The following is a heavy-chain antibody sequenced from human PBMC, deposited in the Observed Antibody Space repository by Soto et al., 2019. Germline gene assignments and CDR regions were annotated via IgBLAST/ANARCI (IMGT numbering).Heavy chain of an antibody. J-gene: IGHJ6*02. D-gene: IGHD6-13*01. Sequence: GESLKISCKASGYSFTSYWIAWVRRMPGKGLEWRGIIYPGDSDTRYSPSFQGQVTISADKSISTAYLQWSSLKASDTAMYYCARLVAGASYHRDGMYVWGQGTTVTVSS. CDR3: ARLVAGASYHRDGMYV. CDR1: GYSFTSYW. CDR2: IYPGDSDT. V-gene: IGHV5-51*01.